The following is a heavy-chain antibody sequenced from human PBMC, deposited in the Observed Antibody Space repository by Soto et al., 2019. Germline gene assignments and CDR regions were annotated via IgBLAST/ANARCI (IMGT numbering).Heavy chain of an antibody. CDR3: ASMGRSTSRNYYFHGMDV. CDR1: GGSISYYY. D-gene: IGHD2-2*01. Sequence: PSETLSLTGTVSGGSISYYYWSWIRQPAGKGLEWIGRIYTSGSTNYNPSLKSRVTMSVDTSKNQFSLNLSSVTAADTAVYYCASMGRSTSRNYYFHGMDVWGQGTTVTVSS. J-gene: IGHJ6*02. CDR2: IYTSGST. V-gene: IGHV4-4*07.